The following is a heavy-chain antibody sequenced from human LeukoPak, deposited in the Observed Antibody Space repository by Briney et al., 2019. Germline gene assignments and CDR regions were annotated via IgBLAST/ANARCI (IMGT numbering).Heavy chain of an antibody. CDR1: GYTFTGYY. J-gene: IGHJ4*02. Sequence: ASVKVSCKASGYTFTGYYMHWVRQAPGQGLEWMGWINPNSGGTNYAQKFQGRVTMTRDTSISTAYMELSRLRSDDTAVYFCARDFSQWLPTPSGDYWGQGTLVTVSS. D-gene: IGHD6-19*01. CDR3: ARDFSQWLPTPSGDY. CDR2: INPNSGGT. V-gene: IGHV1-2*02.